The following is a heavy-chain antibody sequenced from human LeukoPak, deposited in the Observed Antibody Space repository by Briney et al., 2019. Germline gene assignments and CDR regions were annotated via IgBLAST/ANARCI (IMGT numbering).Heavy chain of an antibody. CDR1: GFTFSSYW. D-gene: IGHD1-26*01. J-gene: IGHJ4*02. V-gene: IGHV3-7*05. CDR2: IQQDGSEK. Sequence: GGSLRLSCAASGFTFSSYWMIWVRQAPGKGLEWVANIQQDGSEKYYVDSVKGRFTISRDNAKNSLYLQMNSLRAEDTAVYCCARNPPRYFNWGQGTLVTVSS. CDR3: ARNPPRYFN.